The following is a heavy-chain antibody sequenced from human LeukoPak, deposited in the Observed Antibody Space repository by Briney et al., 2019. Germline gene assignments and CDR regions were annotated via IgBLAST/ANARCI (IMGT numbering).Heavy chain of an antibody. CDR3: ARGGSGGKDWFDP. Sequence: GASVKVSCKASGYTFTSYYMHWVRQAPGQGLEWMGIITPSGGSTSYAQKFRGRVTMTTDTSTSTDYMELSSLRSEDTAVYYCARGGSGGKDWFDPWGQGTLVTVSS. D-gene: IGHD5-12*01. CDR1: GYTFTSYY. V-gene: IGHV1-46*01. J-gene: IGHJ5*02. CDR2: ITPSGGST.